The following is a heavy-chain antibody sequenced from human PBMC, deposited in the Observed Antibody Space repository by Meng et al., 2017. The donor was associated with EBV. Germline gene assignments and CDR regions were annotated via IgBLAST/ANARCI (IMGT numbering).Heavy chain of an antibody. Sequence: QVQLQGSGPGLVKPSGHLSLTCTVSGASVSGGTFHWSWIRQPPGKELQWIGYIYDGGTTIYNPSLKSRVTIFLDTSRNQFSLGLRSVTTADTAVYYCAKSSSSTPGVVDSWGQGTLVTVSS. J-gene: IGHJ4*02. CDR2: IYDGGTT. CDR1: GASVSGGTFH. V-gene: IGHV4-61*01. D-gene: IGHD2-2*01. CDR3: AKSSSSTPGVVDS.